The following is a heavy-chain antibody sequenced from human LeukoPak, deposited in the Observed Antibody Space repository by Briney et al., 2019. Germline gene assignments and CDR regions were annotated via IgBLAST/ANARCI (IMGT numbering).Heavy chain of an antibody. Sequence: PGGSLRLSCAASGFTFSSYWMSWVRQAPGKGLEWVANIREDGNEKYYADSVKGQFTIFRDNAKNSLFLQMDSLRAEDTAVYYCARDLAGHYYGSGSSFDYWGQGTLVTVSS. CDR2: IREDGNEK. CDR3: ARDLAGHYYGSGSSFDY. D-gene: IGHD3-10*01. V-gene: IGHV3-7*01. J-gene: IGHJ4*02. CDR1: GFTFSSYW.